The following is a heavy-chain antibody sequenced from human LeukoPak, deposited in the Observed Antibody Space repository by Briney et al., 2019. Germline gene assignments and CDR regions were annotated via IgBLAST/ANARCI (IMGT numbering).Heavy chain of an antibody. V-gene: IGHV4-59*01. D-gene: IGHD6-19*01. Sequence: SETLPLTCTVSGGSISGYYWSWIRQPPGKGLEYIGYIYDSGITNYNPTLKSRVTISSDTSKNQFSLKVTSVTAADTAVYYCAREGSGWYALDYWGQGTLVTVSS. J-gene: IGHJ4*02. CDR2: IYDSGIT. CDR1: GGSISGYY. CDR3: AREGSGWYALDY.